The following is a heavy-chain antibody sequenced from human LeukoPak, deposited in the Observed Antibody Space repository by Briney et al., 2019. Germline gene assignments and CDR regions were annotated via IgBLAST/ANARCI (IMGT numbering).Heavy chain of an antibody. Sequence: PGGSLRLSCAASGFTFSTYTMSWVRQAPGKGLEWVSGISGSGGNTYYADSVKGRFTISRDNSKNTLYLQMDSLRAEDTAVYYCAKAAFSRTSYFDYSGQGTLATASS. V-gene: IGHV3-23*01. D-gene: IGHD3-3*02. J-gene: IGHJ4*02. CDR3: AKAAFSRTSYFDY. CDR2: ISGSGGNT. CDR1: GFTFSTYT.